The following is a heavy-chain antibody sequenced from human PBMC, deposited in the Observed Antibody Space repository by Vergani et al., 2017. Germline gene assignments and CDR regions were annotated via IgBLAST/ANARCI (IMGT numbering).Heavy chain of an antibody. Sequence: QVKLVQSGAEVKKPGASVKVSCKASGYTFTGYYMHWVRQAPGQGLEWMGWINPNSGGTHYAQKFQGRVTMTRDTSISTAYMELSRLRSDDTAVYYCARGPGSAMVYYREPPIRRNWFDPWGQGTLVTVSS. J-gene: IGHJ5*02. CDR3: ARGPGSAMVYYREPPIRRNWFDP. CDR2: INPNSGGT. CDR1: GYTFTGYY. D-gene: IGHD3-10*01. V-gene: IGHV1-2*02.